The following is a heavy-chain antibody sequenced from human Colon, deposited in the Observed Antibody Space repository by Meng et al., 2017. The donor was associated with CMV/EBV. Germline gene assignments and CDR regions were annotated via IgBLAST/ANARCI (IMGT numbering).Heavy chain of an antibody. V-gene: IGHV3-11*04. Sequence: GESLKISCTASKFTFSDYFMAWLRQAPGKGLEWISYISGGSNIIYYADSVKGRFTISRDNTIDSLFLQMGDLRAEDTAVYYCARDHRGVGTAFDIWGQGTMVTVSS. CDR1: KFTFSDYF. CDR3: ARDHRGVGTAFDI. J-gene: IGHJ3*02. D-gene: IGHD2-8*01. CDR2: ISGGSNII.